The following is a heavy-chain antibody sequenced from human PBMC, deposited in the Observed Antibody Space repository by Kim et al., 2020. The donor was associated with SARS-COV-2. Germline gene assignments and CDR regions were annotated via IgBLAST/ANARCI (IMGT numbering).Heavy chain of an antibody. CDR3: AKEGGLNPVGLFDY. CDR1: GFTFDDYT. Sequence: GGSLRLSCAASGFTFDDYTMHWVRQAPGKGLEWVSLISWDGGSTYYADSVKGRFTISRDNSKNSLYLQMNSLRTEDTALYYCAKEGGLNPVGLFDYWGQGTLVTVSS. CDR2: ISWDGGST. J-gene: IGHJ4*02. D-gene: IGHD1-26*01. V-gene: IGHV3-43*01.